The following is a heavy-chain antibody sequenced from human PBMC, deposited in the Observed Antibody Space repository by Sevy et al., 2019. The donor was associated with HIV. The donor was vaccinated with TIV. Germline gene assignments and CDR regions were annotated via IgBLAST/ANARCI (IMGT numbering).Heavy chain of an antibody. CDR3: AILRVRWNDKGSGIDV. J-gene: IGHJ6*02. V-gene: IGHV1-2*02. D-gene: IGHD1-1*01. Sequence: ASVKVSCKASGRTFNGYYIHWVRQAPGQGLEWVAWINPDTEGTKYAEKFEGRMTLTTDMSSDTAYMELRRLRSDDTAVYCCAILRVRWNDKGSGIDVWGQGKTVTVSS. CDR1: GRTFNGYY. CDR2: INPDTEGT.